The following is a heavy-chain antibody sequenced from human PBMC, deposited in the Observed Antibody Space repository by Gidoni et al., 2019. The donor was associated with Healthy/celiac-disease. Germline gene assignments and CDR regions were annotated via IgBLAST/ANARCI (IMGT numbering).Heavy chain of an antibody. D-gene: IGHD5-18*01. CDR1: GFTFSSYS. J-gene: IGHJ6*02. CDR2: ISSSSSYI. Sequence: EVQLVESGGGLVKPGGSLRLSCAASGFTFSSYSMNWVRQAPGKGLKWVSSISSSSSYIYYADSVKGRFTISRDNAKNSLYLQMNSLRAEDTAVYYCARDRGARGGIQLWPDYYYYGMDVWGQGTTVTVSS. V-gene: IGHV3-21*01. CDR3: ARDRGARGGIQLWPDYYYYGMDV.